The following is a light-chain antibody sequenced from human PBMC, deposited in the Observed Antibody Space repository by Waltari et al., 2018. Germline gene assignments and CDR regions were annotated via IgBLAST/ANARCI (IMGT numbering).Light chain of an antibody. J-gene: IGKJ5*01. CDR2: WAS. CDR1: QSVLYSYDNKNL. CDR3: QQYHTTPFT. Sequence: DIVMTQSPDSLAVSLGERATINCKSSQSVLYSYDNKNLLAWYQQKPGQPPKLLIYWASARESGVPDRFSGSGSGTDFTLTISILQAEDVAVYYCQQYHTTPFTFGQGTRLEIK. V-gene: IGKV4-1*01.